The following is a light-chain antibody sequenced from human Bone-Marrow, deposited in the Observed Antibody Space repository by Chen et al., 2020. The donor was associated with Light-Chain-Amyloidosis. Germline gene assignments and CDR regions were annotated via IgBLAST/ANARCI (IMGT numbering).Light chain of an antibody. CDR2: WTS. V-gene: IGKV4-1*01. J-gene: IGKJ4*01. Sequence: DIVMTQSPDSLAVSLGERAIINCKSSQSLFYSSTNKNYLAWYQQKAGQPPKLLISWTSTRQSGVPDRFRGSGSGTDFTLTISSLQAEDVAVYFCQQYFAPPLTFGGGTKVEIK. CDR1: QSLFYSSTNKNY. CDR3: QQYFAPPLT.